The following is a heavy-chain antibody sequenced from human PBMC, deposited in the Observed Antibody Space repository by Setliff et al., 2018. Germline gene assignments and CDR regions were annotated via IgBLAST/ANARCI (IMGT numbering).Heavy chain of an antibody. CDR3: ARVNGYNWGSGNWFDP. Sequence: SETLSLTCTVSGYSISSGYIWGWIRQPPGQGLEWVGNIGHTGSTYYNPSLKSRVTISVDTSKNQFSLKLSSVTAADTAVYYCARVNGYNWGSGNWFDPWGQGTLVTVSS. D-gene: IGHD1-1*01. CDR2: IGHTGST. V-gene: IGHV4-38-2*02. CDR1: GYSISSGYI. J-gene: IGHJ5*02.